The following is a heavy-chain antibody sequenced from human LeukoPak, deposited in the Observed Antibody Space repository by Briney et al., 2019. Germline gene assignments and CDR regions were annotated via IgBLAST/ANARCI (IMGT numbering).Heavy chain of an antibody. CDR2: ISGSGGST. CDR3: AKGSYSSGCYGSNFDS. D-gene: IGHD6-19*01. CDR1: GFTFSSYA. Sequence: GGSLRLSCAASGFTFSSYAMSWVRQAPGQGLEWVSGISGSGGSTYYADSVKGRFTISRDNSNNTPYLQMSSLRAEDTALYSCAKGSYSSGCYGSNFDSWGQGTLVTVSS. J-gene: IGHJ4*02. V-gene: IGHV3-23*01.